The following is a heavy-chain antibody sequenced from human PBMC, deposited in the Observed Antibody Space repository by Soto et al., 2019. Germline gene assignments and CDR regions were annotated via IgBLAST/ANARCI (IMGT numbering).Heavy chain of an antibody. Sequence: QVQLVQSGAEVKKPGSSVKVSCKASGGTFSSYTISWVRQAPGQGLEWMGRIIPILGIANYAQKFQGRVTITADKSTSTAYMELSSLRSEDTAVYYCARGVVDYGDYESPTGYGMDVWGQGTTVTVSS. D-gene: IGHD4-17*01. V-gene: IGHV1-69*02. CDR2: IIPILGIA. CDR1: GGTFSSYT. CDR3: ARGVVDYGDYESPTGYGMDV. J-gene: IGHJ6*02.